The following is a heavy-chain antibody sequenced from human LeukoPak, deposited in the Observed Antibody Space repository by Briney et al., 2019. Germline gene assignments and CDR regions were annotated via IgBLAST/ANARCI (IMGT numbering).Heavy chain of an antibody. D-gene: IGHD2-15*01. Sequence: TSETLSLTCTVSGGSISSHYWNWIRQPAGKGLEWIGRIYTSGSTNYNPSLKSRVTMSVDTSKNQFSLKLNSVTAADTAVYYCARDSEHGGLYWGQGTLVTVSS. CDR2: IYTSGST. CDR1: GGSISSHY. J-gene: IGHJ4*02. V-gene: IGHV4-4*07. CDR3: ARDSEHGGLY.